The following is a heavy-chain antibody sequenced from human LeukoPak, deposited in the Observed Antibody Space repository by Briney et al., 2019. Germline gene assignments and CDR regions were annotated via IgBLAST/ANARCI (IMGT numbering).Heavy chain of an antibody. Sequence: PGGSLRLSCAASGFTFDDYAMHWVRQAPGKGLEWVSLISGDGGSTYYADSVKGRFTISRDNSKNSLYLQMNSLRTEDTALCYCAKGPIAAAGSFYYYYYYGMDAWGQGTTVTVSS. V-gene: IGHV3-43*02. D-gene: IGHD6-13*01. CDR3: AKGPIAAAGSFYYYYYYGMDA. CDR1: GFTFDDYA. CDR2: ISGDGGST. J-gene: IGHJ6*02.